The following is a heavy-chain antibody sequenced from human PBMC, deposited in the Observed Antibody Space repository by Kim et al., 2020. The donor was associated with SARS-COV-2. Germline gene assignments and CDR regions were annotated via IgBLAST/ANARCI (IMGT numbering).Heavy chain of an antibody. Sequence: SETLSLTCAVYGGSFSGYYWSWIRQPPGKGLEWIGEINHSGSTNYNPSLKSRVTISVDTSKNQFSLKLSSVTAADTAVYYCARGSLGYARFRNIAAAGYILDYWGQGTLVTVSS. D-gene: IGHD6-13*01. V-gene: IGHV4-34*01. CDR1: GGSFSGYY. CDR3: ARGSLGYARFRNIAAAGYILDY. J-gene: IGHJ4*02. CDR2: INHSGST.